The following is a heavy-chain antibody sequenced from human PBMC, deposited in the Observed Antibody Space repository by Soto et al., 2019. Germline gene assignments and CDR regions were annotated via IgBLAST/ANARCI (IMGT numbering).Heavy chain of an antibody. CDR3: ARAPGGPGIAEY. CDR2: INPNSGGT. D-gene: IGHD6-13*01. V-gene: IGHV1-3*01. CDR1: GYTFTSYA. Sequence: ASVKVSCKASGYTFTSYAMHWVRQAPGQGLEWMGWINPNSGGTNYAQKFQGRVTITRDTSASTAYMELSSLRSEDTAVYYCARAPGGPGIAEYWGQGTLVTVSS. J-gene: IGHJ4*02.